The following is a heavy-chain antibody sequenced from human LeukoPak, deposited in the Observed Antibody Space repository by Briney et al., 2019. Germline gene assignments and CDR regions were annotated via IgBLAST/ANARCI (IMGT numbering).Heavy chain of an antibody. V-gene: IGHV3-7*03. D-gene: IGHD6-19*01. CDR1: GFNFRDHW. CDR2: IKTDGSET. J-gene: IGHJ4*02. Sequence: GGSLRLSCAVSGFNFRDHWMDWVRQAPGKGLEWVGHIKTDGSETYYVDSLKARFSISRDNTNNALYLQMNSLRVEDTAVYYCAKNNGWFHLAQWGQGTLVTVSS. CDR3: AKNNGWFHLAQ.